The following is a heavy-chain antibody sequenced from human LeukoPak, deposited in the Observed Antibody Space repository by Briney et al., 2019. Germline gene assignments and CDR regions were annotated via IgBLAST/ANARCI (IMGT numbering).Heavy chain of an antibody. V-gene: IGHV3-66*02. D-gene: IGHD2-21*01. CDR1: GFTVSSNY. Sequence: GGSLRLSCAASGFTVSSNYMSWVRQAPGKGLEWVSVIYSGGSTYYADSMKGRFTISRDNSKNTLYLQMNSLRAEDTAVYYCARDHMADVDYWGQGTLVTVSS. J-gene: IGHJ4*02. CDR2: IYSGGST. CDR3: ARDHMADVDY.